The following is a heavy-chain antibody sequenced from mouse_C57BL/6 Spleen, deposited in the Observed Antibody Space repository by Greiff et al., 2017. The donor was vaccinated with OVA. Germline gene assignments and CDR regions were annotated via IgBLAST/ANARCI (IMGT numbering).Heavy chain of an antibody. D-gene: IGHD2-5*01. Sequence: VKLQQSGAELVRPGASVKLSCKASGYTFTDYYINWVKQRPGQGLEWIARIYPGSGNTYYNEKFKGKATLTAEKSSSTAYMQLSSLTSEDSAVYFCARDSNYVDYWGQGTTLTVSS. J-gene: IGHJ2*01. CDR2: IYPGSGNT. CDR3: ARDSNYVDY. V-gene: IGHV1-76*01. CDR1: GYTFTDYY.